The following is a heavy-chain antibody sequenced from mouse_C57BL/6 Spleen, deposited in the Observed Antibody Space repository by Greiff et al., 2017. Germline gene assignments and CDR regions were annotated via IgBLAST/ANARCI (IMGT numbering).Heavy chain of an antibody. CDR3: ARESWAGGNYCDF. CDR1: GFTFSDYY. V-gene: IGHV5-16*01. J-gene: IGHJ2*01. Sequence: EVKVVESEGGLVQPGSSMKLSCTASGFTFSDYYMAWVRQVPEKGLEWVANINYDGSSTYYLDSLKSRFIISRDNAKNILYLQMSSLKSEDTATYYCARESWAGGNYCDFRGEGSTRSVSS. CDR2: INYDGSST. D-gene: IGHD4-1*01.